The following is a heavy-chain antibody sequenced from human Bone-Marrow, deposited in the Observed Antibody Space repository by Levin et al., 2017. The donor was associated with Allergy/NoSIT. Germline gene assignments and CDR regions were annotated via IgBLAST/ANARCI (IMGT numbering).Heavy chain of an antibody. CDR3: AREFGSGGNPYYMDV. D-gene: IGHD3-10*01. Sequence: PGGSLRLSCAASGFTVSGNYMSWVRQAPGKGLEWVSVFYSDGRTYNADSVKGRFTISKDNSKNTLYLQMNSLRGEDTAVYYCAREFGSGGNPYYMDVWGKGTTVTVSS. V-gene: IGHV3-53*01. CDR2: FYSDGRT. J-gene: IGHJ6*03. CDR1: GFTVSGNY.